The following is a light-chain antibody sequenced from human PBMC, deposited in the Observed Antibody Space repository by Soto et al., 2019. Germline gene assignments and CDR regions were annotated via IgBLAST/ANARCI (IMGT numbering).Light chain of an antibody. CDR3: QQYASSRT. CDR2: KVS. V-gene: IGKV2-30*01. J-gene: IGKJ1*01. CDR1: QGLVYSDGNTY. Sequence: DVVMTQSPLSLPVTLGQPASISCRSSQGLVYSDGNTYLNWFHQRPGQSPRRLIYKVSNRDSGVPDRFSGSGSGTDFTLTISRLEPEDFAVYYCQQYASSRTFGQGTKVDI.